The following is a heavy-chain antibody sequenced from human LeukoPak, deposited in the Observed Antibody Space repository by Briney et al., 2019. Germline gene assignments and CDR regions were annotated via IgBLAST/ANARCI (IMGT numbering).Heavy chain of an antibody. J-gene: IGHJ4*02. CDR1: GGSFSGYY. Sequence: SETLSLTCAVYGGSFSGYYWSWSRQPPGKGLEWIGEINHSGSTNYNPSLKSRVTISVDTSKNQFSLKLSSVTAADTAVYYCARQTPRRGGSYYYWGQGTLVTVSS. CDR3: ARQTPRRGGSYYY. CDR2: INHSGST. D-gene: IGHD1-26*01. V-gene: IGHV4-34*01.